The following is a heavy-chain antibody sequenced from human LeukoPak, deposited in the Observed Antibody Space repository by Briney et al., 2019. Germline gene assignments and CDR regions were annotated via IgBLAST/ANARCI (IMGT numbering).Heavy chain of an antibody. D-gene: IGHD3-3*01. Sequence: PGGSLRLSCAASGFTFYDSAIHWVRQVPGKGLEWLGRIKSKLFNSETAYIDSVKGRFTVYRDDSKNTVFLQMSNLKTDDTALFGDYWGQGALVTVSS. CDR1: GFTFYDSA. V-gene: IGHV3-73*01. CDR2: IKSKLFNSET. CDR3: Y. J-gene: IGHJ4*02.